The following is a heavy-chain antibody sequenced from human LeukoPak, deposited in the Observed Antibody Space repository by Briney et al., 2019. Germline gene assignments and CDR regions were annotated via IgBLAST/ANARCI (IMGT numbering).Heavy chain of an antibody. CDR1: GFTFSSYA. J-gene: IGHJ5*02. CDR3: ARDSNYDNWFDP. V-gene: IGHV3-30*04. Sequence: PGGSLRLSCAASGFTFSSYAMHWVRQAPGKGLEWVAVISYDGSNKYYADSVKGRFTISRDNSKSTLYLQMNSLRAEDTAVYYCARDSNYDNWFDPWGQGTLVTVSS. CDR2: ISYDGSNK. D-gene: IGHD4-11*01.